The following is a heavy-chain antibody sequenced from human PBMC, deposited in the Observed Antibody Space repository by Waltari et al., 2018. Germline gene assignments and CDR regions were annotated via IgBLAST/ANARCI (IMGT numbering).Heavy chain of an antibody. D-gene: IGHD2-2*01. CDR1: GGTFSSYA. V-gene: IGHV1-69*01. Sequence: QVQLQESGPGLVKKPGSSVKVSCKASGGTFSSYAISWVRQAPGQGLEWMGGIIPIFGTANYAQKFQGRVTITADESTSTAYMELSSLRSEDTAVYYCARGCSSTSCPGAHYYYYMDVWGKGTTVTISS. CDR2: IIPIFGTA. J-gene: IGHJ6*03. CDR3: ARGCSSTSCPGAHYYYYMDV.